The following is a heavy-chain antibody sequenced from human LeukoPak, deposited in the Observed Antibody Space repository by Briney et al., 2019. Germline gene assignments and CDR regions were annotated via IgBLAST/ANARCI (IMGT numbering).Heavy chain of an antibody. D-gene: IGHD6-25*01. V-gene: IGHV5-51*01. Sequence: GESLKISCKASGYRFNTYWIGWVRRTPEKGLEWIGIVYPANSDTRYSPSFRGQVTISADMSITTAYLLWGSLKASDTAIYYCVRQADGGSYYDYWGQGTLVTVSS. CDR2: VYPANSDT. J-gene: IGHJ4*02. CDR3: VRQADGGSYYDY. CDR1: GYRFNTYW.